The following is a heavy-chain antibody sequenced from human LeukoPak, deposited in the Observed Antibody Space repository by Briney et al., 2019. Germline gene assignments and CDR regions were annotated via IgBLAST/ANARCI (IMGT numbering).Heavy chain of an antibody. CDR3: ARLYYGSGSCYEHYYYYMDV. J-gene: IGHJ6*03. V-gene: IGHV1-18*01. CDR2: ISAYNGNT. CDR1: GYTFTSYG. Sequence: ASVKVSCKASGYTFTSYGISWVRQAPGQGLEWMGWISAYNGNTNYAQKLQGRVTMTTDTSTSTAYMELRSLRSDDTAVYYCARLYYGSGSCYEHYYYYMDVWGKGTTVTISS. D-gene: IGHD3-10*01.